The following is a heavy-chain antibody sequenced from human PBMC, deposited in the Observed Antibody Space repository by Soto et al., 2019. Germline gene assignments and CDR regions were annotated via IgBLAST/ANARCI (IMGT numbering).Heavy chain of an antibody. J-gene: IGHJ4*02. CDR2: FDPEDGET. V-gene: IGHV1-24*01. CDR3: ATEGPGYYDSSGYYYY. CDR1: GYTLTELS. Sequence: VASVKVSCKVSGYTLTELSMHWVRQAPGKGLEWMGGFDPEDGETIYAQKFQGRVTMTEDTSTDTAYMELSSLRSEDTAVYYCATEGPGYYDSSGYYYYWGQGTLVTVSS. D-gene: IGHD3-22*01.